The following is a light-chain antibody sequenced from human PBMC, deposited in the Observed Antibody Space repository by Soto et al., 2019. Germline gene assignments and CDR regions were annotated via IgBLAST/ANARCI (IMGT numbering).Light chain of an antibody. J-gene: IGKJ4*01. CDR3: QQYNSYLT. CDR2: DAS. Sequence: DIQMTQSPSTLSASVGDRVTITCRASQSISSWLAWNQQKPGKAPKLLIYDASSLESGVPSRFSGSGSGTEFTLTISSLQPDDFATYYCQQYNSYLTFGGGTKVDIK. CDR1: QSISSW. V-gene: IGKV1-5*01.